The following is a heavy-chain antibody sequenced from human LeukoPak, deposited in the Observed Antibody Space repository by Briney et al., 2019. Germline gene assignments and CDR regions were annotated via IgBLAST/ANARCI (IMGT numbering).Heavy chain of an antibody. CDR3: AKLPNYDFWSGYLSFDY. J-gene: IGHJ4*02. Sequence: GGSLRLSCAASGFTFSNYAMSWVRQAPGKGLEWVSGISSSGGSTYYADSVKGRFTISRDNSKNTLYLQMKSLRAEDTAVYYCAKLPNYDFWSGYLSFDYWGQGTLVTVSS. CDR2: ISSSGGST. CDR1: GFTFSNYA. D-gene: IGHD3-3*01. V-gene: IGHV3-23*01.